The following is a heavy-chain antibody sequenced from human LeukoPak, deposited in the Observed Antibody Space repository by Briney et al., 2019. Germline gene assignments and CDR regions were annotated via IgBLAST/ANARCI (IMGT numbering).Heavy chain of an antibody. J-gene: IGHJ5*02. D-gene: IGHD3-10*01. CDR1: GFTFSSYA. V-gene: IGHV3-23*01. CDR3: AKDSSYYGSGSYLTP. CDR2: ISGSGGST. Sequence: GGSLRLSCAASGFTFSSYAMSWVRQAPGKGLEWVSAISGSGGSTYYADSVKGRLTISRDNSKNTLYLQMNSLRAEDTAVYYCAKDSSYYGSGSYLTPWGQGTLVTVSS.